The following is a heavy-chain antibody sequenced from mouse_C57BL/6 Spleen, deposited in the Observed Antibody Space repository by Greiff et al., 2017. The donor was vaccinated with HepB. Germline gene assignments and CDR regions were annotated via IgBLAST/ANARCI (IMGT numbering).Heavy chain of an antibody. Sequence: VQLQQSGAELVKPEASVKLSCKASGYTFTSYWMHWVKQRPGQGLEWIGMIHPNSGSTNYNEKFKSKATLTVDKSSSTAYMQLSSLTSEDSAVYYCAQLGPSFDYWGQGTTLTVSS. CDR2: IHPNSGST. CDR1: GYTFTSYW. CDR3: AQLGPSFDY. J-gene: IGHJ2*01. D-gene: IGHD4-1*02. V-gene: IGHV1-64*01.